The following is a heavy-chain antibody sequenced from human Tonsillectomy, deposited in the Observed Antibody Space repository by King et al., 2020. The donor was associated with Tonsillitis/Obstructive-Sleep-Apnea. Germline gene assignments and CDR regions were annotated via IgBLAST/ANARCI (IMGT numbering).Heavy chain of an antibody. CDR2: INSDGSST. D-gene: IGHD2-2*02. Sequence: VQLVESGGGLVQPGGSLRLSCAASGFTFSSYWMHWVRQAPGKGLVWVSRINSDGSSTSYADSVKGRFTISRDNAKNTLYLQMNSLRAEDTAVYYCARATGTYCSSTSCYIRGEYYYYYMDVWGKGTTVTVSS. CDR3: ARATGTYCSSTSCYIRGEYYYYYMDV. V-gene: IGHV3-74*01. J-gene: IGHJ6*03. CDR1: GFTFSSYW.